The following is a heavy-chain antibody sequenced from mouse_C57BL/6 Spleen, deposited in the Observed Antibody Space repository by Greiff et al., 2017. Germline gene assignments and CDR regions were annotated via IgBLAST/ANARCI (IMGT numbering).Heavy chain of an antibody. Sequence: EVKLMESGGGLVQPKGSLKLSCAASGFSFNTYAMNWVRQAPGKGLEWVARIRSKSNNYATYYADSVKDRFTISRDDSESMLYLQMNNLKTEDTAMYYCVRHGGHYGYDGDFDYWGQGTTLTVSS. CDR1: GFSFNTYA. V-gene: IGHV10-1*01. CDR2: IRSKSNNYAT. J-gene: IGHJ2*01. CDR3: VRHGGHYGYDGDFDY. D-gene: IGHD2-2*01.